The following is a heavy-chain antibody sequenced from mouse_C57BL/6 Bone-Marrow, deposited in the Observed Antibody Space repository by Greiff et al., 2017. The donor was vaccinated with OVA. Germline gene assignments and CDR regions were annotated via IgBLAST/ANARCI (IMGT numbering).Heavy chain of an antibody. Sequence: EVKLMESGGGLVQPGGSLKLSCAASGFTFSDYYMHWVRQTPEKRLEWVAYISNGGGSTYYPDTVKGRFTISRDNAKNTLYLQMSRLKSEDTAMYYCARQEELTGTTWIAYWGQGTLVTVSS. D-gene: IGHD4-1*01. CDR2: ISNGGGST. CDR1: GFTFSDYY. V-gene: IGHV5-12*01. CDR3: ARQEELTGTTWIAY. J-gene: IGHJ3*01.